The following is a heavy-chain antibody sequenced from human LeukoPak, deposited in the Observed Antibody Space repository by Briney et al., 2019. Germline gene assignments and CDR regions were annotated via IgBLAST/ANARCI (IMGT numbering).Heavy chain of an antibody. D-gene: IGHD3-10*01. CDR3: AKEKVTMVRGVIY. V-gene: IGHV3-23*01. CDR1: GFTFSSYA. J-gene: IGHJ4*02. Sequence: GGTLRLSCAASGFTFSSYANSWVRHPPATGLEWVSAISGNGGSTYYADSVKGRFTISRDNSKNTLYLQMNSLRAEDTAVYYCAKEKVTMVRGVIYWGQGTLVTVSS. CDR2: ISGNGGST.